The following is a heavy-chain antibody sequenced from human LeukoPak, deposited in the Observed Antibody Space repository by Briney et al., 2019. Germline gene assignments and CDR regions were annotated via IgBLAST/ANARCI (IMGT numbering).Heavy chain of an antibody. V-gene: IGHV4-34*01. D-gene: IGHD3-22*01. J-gene: IGHJ5*02. CDR1: GGSFSGYY. CDR2: INHSGST. Sequence: SETLSLTCAVYGGSFSGYYWSWIRQPPGKGLEWIGEINHSGSTNYNPSLKSRVTISVDTSKNQFSLKLSSVTAADTAVYYCARTGITMTGWFDPWGQGTLVTVSS. CDR3: ARTGITMTGWFDP.